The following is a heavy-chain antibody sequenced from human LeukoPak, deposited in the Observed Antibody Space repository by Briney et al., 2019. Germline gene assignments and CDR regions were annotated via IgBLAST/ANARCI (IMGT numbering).Heavy chain of an antibody. V-gene: IGHV3-23*01. D-gene: IGHD4-17*01. CDR2: INDGGGST. CDR3: AKPYGPDY. Sequence: PGGSLRLSFAASGFTLSTYVMIWVRQAPGKGLEWVSSINDGGGSTYYADSVKGRFTISRGNSKNTLYLQMNSLRAEDTAVYYCAKPYGPDYWGQGTLVTVSS. CDR1: GFTLSTYV. J-gene: IGHJ4*02.